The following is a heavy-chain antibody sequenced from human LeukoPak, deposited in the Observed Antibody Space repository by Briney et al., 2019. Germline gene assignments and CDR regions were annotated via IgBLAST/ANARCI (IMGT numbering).Heavy chain of an antibody. V-gene: IGHV4-59*02. CDR3: ARRARTTEFDY. CDR1: GGSVSRFH. Sequence: SETLSLTCTVSGGSVSRFHWTWIRQSPEKGLEWIGYVYSNGDTRYNPSLESRFTISVDTSKNQFSLKLTSMTAADTAIYYCARRARTTEFDYWGQEIQVTVSS. CDR2: VYSNGDT. J-gene: IGHJ4*02. D-gene: IGHD2/OR15-2a*01.